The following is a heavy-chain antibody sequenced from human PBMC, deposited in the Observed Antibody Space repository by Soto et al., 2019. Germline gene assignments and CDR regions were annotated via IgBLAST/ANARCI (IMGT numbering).Heavy chain of an antibody. CDR2: ISYDGSNK. V-gene: IGHV3-30*18. J-gene: IGHJ6*02. CDR1: GFTFSNNG. CDR3: AKTNWNDYYYGMDV. D-gene: IGHD1-1*01. Sequence: GGSLRLSCAASGFTFSNNGMHWVRQAPGKGLEWVAVISYDGSNKYYADSVKGRFTISRDNSKNTLYLQMNSLRAEDTAVYYCAKTNWNDYYYGMDVWGQGTTVTVSS.